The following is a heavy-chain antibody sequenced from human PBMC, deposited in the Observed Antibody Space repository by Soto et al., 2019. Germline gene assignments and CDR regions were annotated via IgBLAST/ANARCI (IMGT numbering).Heavy chain of an antibody. CDR1: GYTFTSYG. CDR3: ATRSPAFDY. D-gene: IGHD2-2*01. V-gene: IGHV1-18*01. Sequence: QVQLVQSGPEVKKPGASVKVSCKTSGYTFTSYGISWVRQAPGQGLEWMGWITTDKGKTNYAQKFQGRVTMTIDTTASTAYMELTSLRSDDTAVYYCATRSPAFDYWGQGTLVIVSS. CDR2: ITTDKGKT. J-gene: IGHJ4*02.